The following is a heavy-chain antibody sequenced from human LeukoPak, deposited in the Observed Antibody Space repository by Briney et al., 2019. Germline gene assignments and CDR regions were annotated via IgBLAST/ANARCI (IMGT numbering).Heavy chain of an antibody. CDR2: ISAYNSNT. CDR3: ARASSWYLAFDY. CDR1: GYTFSSYG. D-gene: IGHD6-13*01. V-gene: IGHV1-18*01. J-gene: IGHJ4*02. Sequence: ASVTLSCTSSGYTFSSYGIRWERQAPGQGLEWVGWISAYNSNTNYAQKLQGRVTMPTDTSTSTAYMELRSLRSDDTAVYYCARASSWYLAFDYWGQGTLVTVST.